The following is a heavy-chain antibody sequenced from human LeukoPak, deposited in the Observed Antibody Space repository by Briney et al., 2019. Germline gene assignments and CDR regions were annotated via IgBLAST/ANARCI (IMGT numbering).Heavy chain of an antibody. D-gene: IGHD2-2*01. J-gene: IGHJ4*02. CDR3: AKSFRSTSLDY. CDR1: GFTFSSFA. Sequence: GSLRLSCAASGFTFSSFAMGWVRQAPGKGLQWVSSISGRDGSTYYAASVKGRFTISRDNSRNTLYLQMNSLRAGDTAVYYCAKSFRSTSLDYWGQGTLVTVSS. V-gene: IGHV3-23*01. CDR2: ISGRDGST.